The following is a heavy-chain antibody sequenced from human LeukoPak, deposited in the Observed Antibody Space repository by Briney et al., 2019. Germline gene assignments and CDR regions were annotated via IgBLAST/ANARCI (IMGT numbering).Heavy chain of an antibody. CDR2: INHSGST. J-gene: IGHJ4*02. Sequence: SETLSLTCAVYGGSFSGNYWSWIRQPPGKGLEWIGEINHSGSTNYNPSLKSRVTISVDTSKNQFSLKLSSVTAADTAVYYCARDSRPYSSGYTHWGQGTLVTVSS. V-gene: IGHV4-34*01. CDR3: ARDSRPYSSGYTH. D-gene: IGHD3-22*01. CDR1: GGSFSGNY.